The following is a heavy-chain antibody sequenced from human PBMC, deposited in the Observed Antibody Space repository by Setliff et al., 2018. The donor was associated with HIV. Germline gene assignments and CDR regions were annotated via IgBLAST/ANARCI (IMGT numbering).Heavy chain of an antibody. CDR1: AYSISSGYY. J-gene: IGHJ1*01. D-gene: IGHD3-22*01. V-gene: IGHV4-38-2*01. Sequence: LPETLSLTCAVSAYSISSGYYWGWIRQPPGKGLEWIGSIYHSGSTYYNPSLMSRVTISVDTSKNQFSLKLRSVTAADTAVYYCARQWRDQYNSGVSTEYFQHWGLGTLVTSPQ. CDR2: IYHSGST. CDR3: ARQWRDQYNSGVSTEYFQH.